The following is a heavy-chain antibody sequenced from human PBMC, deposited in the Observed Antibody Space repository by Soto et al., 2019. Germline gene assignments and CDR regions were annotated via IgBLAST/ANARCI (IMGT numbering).Heavy chain of an antibody. CDR1: GFDFTDHY. CDR3: ARAPRGGVIIVITWAQIEY. V-gene: IGHV1-46*01. CDR2: ISPDGGST. D-gene: IGHD3-10*01. Sequence: ASVKVSCKASGFDFTDHYIHWLRQAPGQGLEWMGIISPDGGSTRYSQKFQARITMTRDTSTSTVYMELSSLRSEDTAIYYCARAPRGGVIIVITWAQIEYWGQGTLLTLSS. J-gene: IGHJ4*02.